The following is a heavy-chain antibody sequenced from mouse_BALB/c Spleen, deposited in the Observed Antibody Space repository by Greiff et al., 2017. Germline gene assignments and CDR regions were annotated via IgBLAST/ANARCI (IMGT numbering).Heavy chain of an antibody. D-gene: IGHD2-3*01. CDR2: ISSGGSYT. Sequence: DVQLVESGGDLVKPGGSLKLSCAASGFTFSSYGMSWVRQTPDKRLEWVATISSGGSYTYYPDSVKGRFTISRDNAKNTLYLQMSSLKSEDTAMYYCARQYYDGAMDYWGQGTSVTVSS. V-gene: IGHV5-6*01. J-gene: IGHJ4*01. CDR1: GFTFSSYG. CDR3: ARQYYDGAMDY.